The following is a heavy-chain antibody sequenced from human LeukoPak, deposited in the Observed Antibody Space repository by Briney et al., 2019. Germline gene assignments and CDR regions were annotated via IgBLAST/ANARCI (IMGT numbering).Heavy chain of an antibody. Sequence: RGSLRLSCAASGFTFSNYWMHWVRQAPGKGLVWVSRINVDGSTTDYADSVKGRFTISRDNAKNTLYVQMNSLRAEDTAVYYCARGALSFYGSGSFQYWGQGSLVTVSS. CDR2: INVDGSTT. CDR3: ARGALSFYGSGSFQY. J-gene: IGHJ4*02. CDR1: GFTFSNYW. V-gene: IGHV3-74*01. D-gene: IGHD3-10*01.